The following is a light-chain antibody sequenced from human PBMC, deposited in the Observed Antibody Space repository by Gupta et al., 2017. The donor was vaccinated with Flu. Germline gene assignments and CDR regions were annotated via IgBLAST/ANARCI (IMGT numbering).Light chain of an antibody. CDR2: EVS. V-gene: IGLV2-14*01. Sequence: QSALTQPASVSGSPGQSLTISCTGTSSDIGAYNYVSWYQQHPNQAPRLMIYEVSNRPSGFSDRFSGSKSGNTAFLTVSGLQAEDEAEYYCSSYTGSGTVFGGGTKVAVL. CDR3: SSYTGSGTV. CDR1: SSDIGAYNY. J-gene: IGLJ3*02.